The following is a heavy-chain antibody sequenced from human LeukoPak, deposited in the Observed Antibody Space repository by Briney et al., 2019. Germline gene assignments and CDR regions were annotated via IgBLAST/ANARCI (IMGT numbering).Heavy chain of an antibody. CDR3: ARVAPWYKTDLKFDY. CDR2: INPNSGGT. D-gene: IGHD1-14*01. CDR1: GYTFTGYY. J-gene: IGHJ4*02. V-gene: IGHV1-2*02. Sequence: EASVKVSCKASGYTFTGYYIHWVRQAPGQGLEWMGWINPNSGGTNYAQKFQGRVTMTWDTSISTAYMELSRLRSDDTAMYYCARVAPWYKTDLKFDYWGQGTLVTVSS.